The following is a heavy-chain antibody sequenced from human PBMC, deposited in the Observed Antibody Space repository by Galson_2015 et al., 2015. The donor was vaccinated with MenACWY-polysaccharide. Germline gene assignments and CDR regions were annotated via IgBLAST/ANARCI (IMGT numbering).Heavy chain of an antibody. CDR3: ARGGSGKRGPLFDY. Sequence: SVKVSCKASGYTFTSYYIHWVRQAPGQGLEWMGIINSNAGTTMHAQKFQGRVTMTRDTSTSTVYMEQSSLKSEDTAVYYCARGGSGKRGPLFDYWGQGTLVTVSS. V-gene: IGHV1-46*01. D-gene: IGHD2-15*01. CDR2: INSNAGTT. CDR1: GYTFTSYY. J-gene: IGHJ4*02.